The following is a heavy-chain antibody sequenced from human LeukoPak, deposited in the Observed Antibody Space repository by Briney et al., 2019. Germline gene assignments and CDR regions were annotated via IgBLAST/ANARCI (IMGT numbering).Heavy chain of an antibody. CDR1: GVSLSTRGVG. D-gene: IGHD6-19*01. V-gene: IGHV2-5*02. CDR3: ARDSSVWYGFDY. Sequence: GPTLVKPTQTLTLTFTFSGVSLSTRGVGVGWILQPPVKALEWLAVIYLADGKPYRPSLKSRLTTSKDTSKNQMVLTMTNMDPVHTATYYCARDSSVWYGFDYWGRGTLVTSSS. CDR2: IYLADGK. J-gene: IGHJ4*02.